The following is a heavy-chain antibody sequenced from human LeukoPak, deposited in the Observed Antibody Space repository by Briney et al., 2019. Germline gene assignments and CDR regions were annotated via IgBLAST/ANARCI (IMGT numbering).Heavy chain of an antibody. J-gene: IGHJ4*02. CDR3: ARVLYSWNDVVDY. CDR2: ISSDGDTA. D-gene: IGHD1-20*01. Sequence: GGSLRLSCAASGFTFSSYWMHWVRQAPGKGLVWVSRISSDGDTANYADSVKGRFTISRDNAKNTLYLQMNSLRAEDTAVYYCARVLYSWNDVVDYWGQGTLATVSS. V-gene: IGHV3-74*01. CDR1: GFTFSSYW.